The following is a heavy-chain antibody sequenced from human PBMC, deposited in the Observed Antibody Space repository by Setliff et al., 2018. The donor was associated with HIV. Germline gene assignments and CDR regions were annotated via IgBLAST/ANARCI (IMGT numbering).Heavy chain of an antibody. Sequence: KTSETLSLTCAVSGDSFSSATHFWSWVRQRPGKGLEWLGYIFSTGDTDYNPSLKGRLTISLDTSDNHLYLRLNSVTAADTAVYYCAREPIVTTRQGFFDLWGQGMLVTVSS. J-gene: IGHJ4*02. CDR3: AREPIVTTRQGFFDL. D-gene: IGHD5-12*01. CDR2: IFSTGDT. CDR1: GDSFSSATHF. V-gene: IGHV4-31*11.